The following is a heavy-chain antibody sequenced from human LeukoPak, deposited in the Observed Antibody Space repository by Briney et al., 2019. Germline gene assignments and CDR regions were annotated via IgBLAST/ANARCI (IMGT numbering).Heavy chain of an antibody. CDR1: GGSISNYY. D-gene: IGHD3-22*01. CDR2: IYYSGST. J-gene: IGHJ6*03. Sequence: PSETLSLTCTVSGGSISNYYWSWIRQPPGKGLEWIGNIYYSGSTNYNPSLKSRVTISVDTSKNQFSLKLSSVTAADTAVYYCTRGSIAYYYMDVWGKGTTVTISS. CDR3: TRGSIAYYYMDV. V-gene: IGHV4-59*01.